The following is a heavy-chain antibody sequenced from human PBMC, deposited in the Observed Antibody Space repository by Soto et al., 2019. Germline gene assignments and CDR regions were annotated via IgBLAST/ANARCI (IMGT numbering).Heavy chain of an antibody. CDR2: INHSGST. CDR3: ARGDSIVVVTAIKRPFDY. D-gene: IGHD2-21*02. V-gene: IGHV4-34*01. CDR1: GGSFSGYY. Sequence: SETRSLTCAVYGGSFSGYYWSWIRQPPGKGLEWIGEINHSGSTNYNPSLKSRVTISVDTSKNQFSLKLSSVTAADTAVYYCARGDSIVVVTAIKRPFDYWGQGTLVTVSS. J-gene: IGHJ4*02.